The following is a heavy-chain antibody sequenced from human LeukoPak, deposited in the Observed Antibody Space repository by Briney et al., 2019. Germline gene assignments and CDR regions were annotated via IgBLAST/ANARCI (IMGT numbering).Heavy chain of an antibody. J-gene: IGHJ6*02. D-gene: IGHD3-10*02. CDR2: VRYDGSSQ. CDR3: AKGAGLFGGHYYGMDV. Sequence: GGSLRLSCVASGFSLSRFGMHWVRQAPGKGLEWVSFVRYDGSSQHYADSVKGRFTISRDNPKNTLYLQMNSLRVKDTAVFYCAKGAGLFGGHYYGMDVWGQGTTVTVSS. V-gene: IGHV3-30*02. CDR1: GFSLSRFG.